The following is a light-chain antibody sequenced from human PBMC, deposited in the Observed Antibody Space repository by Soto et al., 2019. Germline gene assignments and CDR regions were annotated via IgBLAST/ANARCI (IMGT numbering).Light chain of an antibody. V-gene: IGKV3D-20*02. CDR1: QTVITSS. CDR2: GAS. Sequence: EPVFMQSPGSLSLSPGQRATLSCRASQTVITSSLAWYQQKSGQAHRLLIYGASYRATGIPDRFSGSGSGTDFTLTVSRLEPEELALYYCQQRYNWPPTFGQLKKGDIK. J-gene: IGKJ1*01. CDR3: QQRYNWPPT.